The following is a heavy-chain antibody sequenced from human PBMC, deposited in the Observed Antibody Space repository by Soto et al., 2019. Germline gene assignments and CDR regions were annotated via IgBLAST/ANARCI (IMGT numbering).Heavy chain of an antibody. J-gene: IGHJ6*02. Sequence: SLRLSCAASGFTFSNYGMHWVRQAPGKGLEWVAIIWYDGSNDYYVDSVKGRFTISRDNSKNTLSLQMNSLRAEDTAVYYCARDRWEFQLFDYVLGVWRQGTTVTVS. V-gene: IGHV3-33*01. D-gene: IGHD3-10*01. CDR2: IWYDGSND. CDR3: ARDRWEFQLFDYVLGV. CDR1: GFTFSNYG.